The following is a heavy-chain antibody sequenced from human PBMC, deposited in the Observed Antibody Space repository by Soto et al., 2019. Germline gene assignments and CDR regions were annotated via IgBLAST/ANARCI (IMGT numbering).Heavy chain of an antibody. D-gene: IGHD3-3*01. V-gene: IGHV4-30-2*01. CDR1: GGSISSGGYS. CDR2: IYHSGST. Sequence: PSETLSLTCAVSGGSISSGGYSWSWIRQPPGKGLEWIGYIYHSGSTYYNPSLKSRVTISVDRSKNQFSLKMSSLTAADPAVYYCAVSNYDFWSGYSNWFDPWGQGTLVTVSS. CDR3: AVSNYDFWSGYSNWFDP. J-gene: IGHJ5*02.